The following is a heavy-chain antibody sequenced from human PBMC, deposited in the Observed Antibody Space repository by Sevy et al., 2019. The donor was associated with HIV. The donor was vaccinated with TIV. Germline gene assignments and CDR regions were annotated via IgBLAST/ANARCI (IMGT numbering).Heavy chain of an antibody. CDR1: GYTFTSYS. CDR3: AIPGFSGYDGVDQ. J-gene: IGHJ4*02. CDR2: INPSGGST. V-gene: IGHV1-46*01. D-gene: IGHD5-12*01. Sequence: ASVKVSCKASGYTFTSYSIHWVRQAPGQGLEWMGIINPSGGSTTYAQMFLGRVTLTRDKSTSTVFLELSSLRSDDTAVYYCAIPGFSGYDGVDQWGQGTLVTVSS.